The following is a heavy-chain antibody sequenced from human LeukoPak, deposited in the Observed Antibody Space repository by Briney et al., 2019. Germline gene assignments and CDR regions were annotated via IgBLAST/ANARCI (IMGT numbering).Heavy chain of an antibody. CDR2: VFYSGST. J-gene: IGHJ5*02. D-gene: IGHD3-3*01. CDR3: ARHNYYHFWSTLNWFDP. Sequence: SETLSLTCTIIGSSIRDNYYWGWIRRPPGKGLEWIGSVFYSGSTYYNPSLKSRVILSVDTSNNIFSLKLGSVTAADTAVYYCARHNYYHFWSTLNWFDPWGQGALVTVSS. CDR1: GSSIRDNYY. V-gene: IGHV4-38-2*02.